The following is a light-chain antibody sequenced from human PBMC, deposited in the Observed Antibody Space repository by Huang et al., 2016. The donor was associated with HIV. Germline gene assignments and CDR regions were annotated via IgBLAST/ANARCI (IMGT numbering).Light chain of an antibody. CDR1: QSVSSN. V-gene: IGKV3-15*01. CDR2: GAS. Sequence: EIVMTQSPATLSVSPGERATRACRASQSVSSNLAWYQQKPGQAPRRSIYGASTRATGIPARFSGSGSGTEFTLTISSLQSEDFAVYYCQQYNNWPPLTFGGGTKVEIK. J-gene: IGKJ4*01. CDR3: QQYNNWPPLT.